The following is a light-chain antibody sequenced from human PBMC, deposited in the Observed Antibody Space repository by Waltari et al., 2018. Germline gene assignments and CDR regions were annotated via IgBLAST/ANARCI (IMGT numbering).Light chain of an antibody. Sequence: QSVLTQPPSVSGAPGQRVTTSCPGSSANIGAGYYITWYLQLPGTAPQLLIYGNSNRPSGVPDRFSGSKSGTSASLAITGLQAEDEADYYCQSYDSRLSDYVFGTGTKVTVL. V-gene: IGLV1-40*01. J-gene: IGLJ1*01. CDR1: SANIGAGYY. CDR3: QSYDSRLSDYV. CDR2: GNS.